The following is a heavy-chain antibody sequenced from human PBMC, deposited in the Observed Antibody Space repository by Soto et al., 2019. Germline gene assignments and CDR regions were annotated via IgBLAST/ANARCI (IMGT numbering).Heavy chain of an antibody. CDR3: AKVFYYYDSSGYYYFDY. CDR2: ISGSGSTI. CDR1: GFTFSSHA. Sequence: GGSLRLSCAASGFTFSSHAVSWVRQAPGKGPEWISSISGSGSTIYYADSVKGRFTISRVNSKNTLYLQMSSLRAEDTAVYYCAKVFYYYDSSGYYYFDYWGQGTLVTVSS. D-gene: IGHD3-22*01. V-gene: IGHV3-23*01. J-gene: IGHJ4*02.